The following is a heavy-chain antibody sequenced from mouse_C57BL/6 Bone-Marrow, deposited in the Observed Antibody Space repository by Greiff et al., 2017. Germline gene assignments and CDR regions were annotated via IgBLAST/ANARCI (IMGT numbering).Heavy chain of an antibody. J-gene: IGHJ4*01. CDR2: ISSGSSTI. CDR3: ARSVLYAMDY. V-gene: IGHV5-17*01. Sequence: EVMLVESGGGLVKPGGSLKLSCAASGFTFSDYGMHWVRQAPEKGLEWVAYISSGSSTIYYADTVKGRFPISRDNAKNTLFLQMTSLRSEDTAMYYCARSVLYAMDYWGQGTSVTVSS. CDR1: GFTFSDYG.